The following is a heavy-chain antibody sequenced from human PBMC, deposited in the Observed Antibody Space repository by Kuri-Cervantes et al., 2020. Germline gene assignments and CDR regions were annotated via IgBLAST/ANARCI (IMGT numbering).Heavy chain of an antibody. V-gene: IGHV3-23*01. CDR2: SSGSGGST. Sequence: GESLKISCAASGFTFNSYAMSWVRQAPGKGLEWVSASSGSGGSTYYADSVKGRFTISRDNSKNTLYLQMNSLRAEDTAVYYCAKDRALRDGSDYWGQGTLVTVSS. CDR3: AKDRALRDGSDY. D-gene: IGHD1-26*01. J-gene: IGHJ4*02. CDR1: GFTFNSYA.